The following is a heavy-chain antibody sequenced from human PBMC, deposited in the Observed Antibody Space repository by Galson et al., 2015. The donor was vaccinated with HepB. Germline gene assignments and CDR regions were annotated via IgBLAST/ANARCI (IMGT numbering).Heavy chain of an antibody. CDR2: IVVGSGNT. V-gene: IGHV1-58*01. CDR3: EACIAAAGTRGLFDP. J-gene: IGHJ5*02. Sequence: SVKVSCKASGFTFTSSAVQWVRQARGQRLEWIGWIVVGSGNTNYAQKFQERVTITRDMSTSTAYMELSSLRSEDTAVYYCEACIAAAGTRGLFDPWGQGTLVTVSS. D-gene: IGHD6-13*01. CDR1: GFTFTSSA.